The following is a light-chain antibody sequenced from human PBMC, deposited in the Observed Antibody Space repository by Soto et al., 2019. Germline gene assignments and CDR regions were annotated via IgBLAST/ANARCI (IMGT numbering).Light chain of an antibody. Sequence: EVVMTQSPATLSVSPGDTATLSCRASQSVSSNLAWYQQRPGQAPRLLIYGASTRAAGVPARFSGSGSGTEFTLTISSLQSEDFAVYYCQQYNNWPPRTFGQGTKVDIK. CDR1: QSVSSN. CDR2: GAS. J-gene: IGKJ1*01. CDR3: QQYNNWPPRT. V-gene: IGKV3-15*01.